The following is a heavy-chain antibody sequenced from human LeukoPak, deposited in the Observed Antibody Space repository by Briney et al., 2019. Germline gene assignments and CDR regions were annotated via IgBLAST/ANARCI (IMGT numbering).Heavy chain of an antibody. Sequence: PSETLSLTCTVSGDSISNYYWSWIRQSPGKELEWIGHMYNRGSTIYNPSLKSRVTISTDTSKNQFSLRLTSVTAADTAVYYCARAEKAVTGTLDYWGQGTLITVSS. D-gene: IGHD6-19*01. CDR2: MYNRGST. CDR1: GDSISNYY. J-gene: IGHJ4*02. CDR3: ARAEKAVTGTLDY. V-gene: IGHV4-59*01.